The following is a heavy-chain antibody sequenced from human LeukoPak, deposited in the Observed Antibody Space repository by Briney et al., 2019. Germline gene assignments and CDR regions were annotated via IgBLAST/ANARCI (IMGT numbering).Heavy chain of an antibody. CDR3: ARDRGSRYYFDY. CDR1: GFTFNSYE. CDR2: ISSSGSTI. D-gene: IGHD1-26*01. V-gene: IGHV3-48*03. J-gene: IGHJ4*02. Sequence: GGSLRLSCAASGFTFNSYEMNWVRQAPGKGLEWVSYISSSGSTIYYAGSVKGRFTISRDNAKNSPYLQMNSLRAEDTAVYYCARDRGSRYYFDYWGQGTLVTVSS.